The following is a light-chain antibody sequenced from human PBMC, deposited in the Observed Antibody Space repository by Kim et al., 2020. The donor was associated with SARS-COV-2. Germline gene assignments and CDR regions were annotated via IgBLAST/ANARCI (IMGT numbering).Light chain of an antibody. Sequence: ATLNFKSSQSVLYKSNNKNYLAWYPQKRGQAPELLIYWASIRESGVSDRFSGSGSETDFTLTISSLQAEDVAVYYCQQYYSTPPSFGQGNKLEI. CDR2: WAS. V-gene: IGKV4-1*01. CDR1: QSVLYKSNNKNY. J-gene: IGKJ2*03. CDR3: QQYYSTPPS.